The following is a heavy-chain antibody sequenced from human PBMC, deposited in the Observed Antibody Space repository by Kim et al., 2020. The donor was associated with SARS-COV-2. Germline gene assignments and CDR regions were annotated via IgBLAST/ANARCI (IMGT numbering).Heavy chain of an antibody. V-gene: IGHV4-4*02. Sequence: SETLSLTCVVSGASISSSSCWSWVRQPPGKGLEWIGEVDHSGTTSYNVSLKSRVTISVDKSKNQFSLRFNSVSAADTAVYYCARGVSSAWTLRAWFDPWGQNPGHRLP. CDR2: VDHSGTT. CDR3: ARGVSSAWTLRAWFDP. CDR1: GASISSSSC. J-gene: IGHJ5*02. D-gene: IGHD3-22*01.